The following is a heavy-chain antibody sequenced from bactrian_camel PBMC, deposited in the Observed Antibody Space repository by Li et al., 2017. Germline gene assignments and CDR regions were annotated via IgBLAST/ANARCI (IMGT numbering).Heavy chain of an antibody. CDR3: AAAQFTCAPNGGKIVGDFDL. J-gene: IGHJ4*01. CDR1: GDTTNKCS. Sequence: HVQLVESGGDSVETGGSPTLSCVASGDTTNKCSMGWYQQAPGKERELVSIIGVDGSRVADYAASVEGRFTIDRDSAKGAVYLQMNSLKPEDTAMYYCAAAQFTCAPNGGKIVGDFDLWGQGTQVTVS. CDR2: IGVDGSRVA. V-gene: IGHV3S60*01. D-gene: IGHD7*01.